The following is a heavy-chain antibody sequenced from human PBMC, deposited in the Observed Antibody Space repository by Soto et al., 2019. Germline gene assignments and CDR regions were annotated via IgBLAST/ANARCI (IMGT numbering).Heavy chain of an antibody. D-gene: IGHD2-2*02. CDR2: ISGSGGST. J-gene: IGHJ4*02. CDR1: GFTFSSYA. V-gene: IGHV3-23*01. Sequence: EVQLLESGGGLVQPGGSLRLSCAASGFTFSSYAMSWVRQAPGKGLEWVSAISGSGGSTYYADSVKGRFTISRDNSKNTLYLQMNSLRAEDTAVYYCAKGPYCSSTRCYRPPRGGVDYWGQGTLVTVSS. CDR3: AKGPYCSSTRCYRPPRGGVDY.